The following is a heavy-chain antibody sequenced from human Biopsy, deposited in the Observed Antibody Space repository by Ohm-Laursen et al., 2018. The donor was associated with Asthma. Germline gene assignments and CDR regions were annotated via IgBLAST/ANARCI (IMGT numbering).Heavy chain of an antibody. V-gene: IGHV3-11*01. Sequence: LRLSCSASGFSFSDYYMTWMRQAPGRGLEWVSSISSSGSTTYPAESVKGRFTISRDNAQKSLFLQMGSLRAEDTAIYYCARVFESSEWGPFYHFGLDVWGQGTTVAVSS. D-gene: IGHD6-25*01. CDR3: ARVFESSEWGPFYHFGLDV. J-gene: IGHJ6*02. CDR1: GFSFSDYY. CDR2: ISSSGSTT.